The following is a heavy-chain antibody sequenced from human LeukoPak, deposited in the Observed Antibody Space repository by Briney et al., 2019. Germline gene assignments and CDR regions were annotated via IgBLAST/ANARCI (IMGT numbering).Heavy chain of an antibody. CDR1: GFTFSAHG. CDR2: IRSDGSYT. CDR3: ARGSRYSSNFLDV. V-gene: IGHV3-30*02. Sequence: PGGSLRLSCAASGFTFSAHGIHWVRQAPGKGLEWVAFIRSDGSYTYYADSVKGRFTISSDNSRDTLSLQMNRLSADDSALYYCARGSRYSSNFLDVWGKGTSVTVSS. D-gene: IGHD6-13*01. J-gene: IGHJ6*04.